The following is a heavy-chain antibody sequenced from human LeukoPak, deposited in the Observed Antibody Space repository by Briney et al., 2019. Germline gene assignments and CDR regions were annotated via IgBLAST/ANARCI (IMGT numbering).Heavy chain of an antibody. CDR3: AKDGRYSSNWSFDY. D-gene: IGHD6-13*01. CDR2: IIGSGGST. Sequence: PGGSLRLSCTASGIALSSSAMSWVRKAPGKGLEWVSAIIGSGGSTDSADSVKGRFPIPRTNSKNTMYLQMNSLRLKATAVYYCAKDGRYSSNWSFDYWGQGTLVTVSS. V-gene: IGHV3-23*01. CDR1: GIALSSSA. J-gene: IGHJ4*02.